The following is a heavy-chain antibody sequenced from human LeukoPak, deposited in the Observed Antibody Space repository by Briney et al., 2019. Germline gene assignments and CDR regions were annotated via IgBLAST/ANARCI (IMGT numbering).Heavy chain of an antibody. J-gene: IGHJ4*02. CDR1: GGSISSYY. CDR2: IYYRGST. Sequence: PSETLSLTCTVSGGSISSYYWSWIRQPPGKGLEWIGYIYYRGSTNYNPSLKSRVTISVDTSKNQFSLKLSSVTAADTAVYYCARTNYMGYFDYWGQGTLVTVSS. V-gene: IGHV4-59*01. D-gene: IGHD1-7*01. CDR3: ARTNYMGYFDY.